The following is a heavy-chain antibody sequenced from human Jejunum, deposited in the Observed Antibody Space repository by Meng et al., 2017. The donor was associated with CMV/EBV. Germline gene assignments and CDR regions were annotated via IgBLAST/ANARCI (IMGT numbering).Heavy chain of an antibody. V-gene: IGHV3-23*03. D-gene: IGHD7-27*01. CDR3: RGSNWGLGHDF. J-gene: IGHJ4*02. Sequence: SCAASGFTFRNYAMAWGRRAPGKGLDWVSIVYTGGGSTNYAPSVKGRFTISRDDSKNTLYLQMNSLRTEDTAVYYCRGSNWGLGHDFWGQGTLVTVSS. CDR2: VYTGGGST. CDR1: GFTFRNYA.